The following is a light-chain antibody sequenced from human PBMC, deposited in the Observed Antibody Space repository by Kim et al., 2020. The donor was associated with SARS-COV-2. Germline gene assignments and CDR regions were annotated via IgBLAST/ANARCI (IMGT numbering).Light chain of an antibody. CDR2: GAS. CDR3: QQFGSSPIT. CDR1: QSVTTSY. V-gene: IGKV3-20*01. Sequence: EIVLTQSPGTLSLSPGERATLSCRASQSVTTSYLAWYQHKPGQAPRLLIYGASSRATGIPDRLSGSGSGTDFTLTISRLEPEDFAVYYCQQFGSSPITFGQGTRLEIK. J-gene: IGKJ5*01.